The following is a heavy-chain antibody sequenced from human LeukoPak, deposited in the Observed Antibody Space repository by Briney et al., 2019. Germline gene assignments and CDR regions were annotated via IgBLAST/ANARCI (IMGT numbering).Heavy chain of an antibody. D-gene: IGHD3-10*01. Sequence: SQTLSLTCAISGDSVSSNSAAWNWIRQSPSRGLEWLGRTYYRSKWSNDYAASVKSRITINPDTSKNQFSLKLSSVTAADTAVYYCARRRAKNMVRGLPGGWFDPWGQGTLVTVSS. CDR1: GDSVSSNSAA. CDR3: ARRRAKNMVRGLPGGWFDP. J-gene: IGHJ5*02. CDR2: TYYRSKWSN. V-gene: IGHV6-1*01.